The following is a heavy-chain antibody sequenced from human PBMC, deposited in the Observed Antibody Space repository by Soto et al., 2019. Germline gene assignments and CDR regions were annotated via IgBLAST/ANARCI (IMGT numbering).Heavy chain of an antibody. Sequence: GGSLRLSCAASGFTLSSRWMHWVRQAPGKGLEWVAVIWHDGKNKYYADSAKGRFTISRDNSKNTLYLQMNSLRAEDTAVYYCARDPGQDEAMDYWGQGTLVTVSS. CDR3: ARDPGQDEAMDY. J-gene: IGHJ4*02. CDR2: IWHDGKNK. V-gene: IGHV3-33*08. CDR1: GFTLSSRW.